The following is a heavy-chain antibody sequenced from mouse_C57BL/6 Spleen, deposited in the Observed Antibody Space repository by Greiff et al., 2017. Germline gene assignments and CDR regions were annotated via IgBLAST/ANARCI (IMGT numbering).Heavy chain of an antibody. CDR1: GYSITSGYY. J-gene: IGHJ1*03. CDR2: ISYDGGN. Sequence: EVQLMESGPGLVKPSPSLSLSCSVTGYSITSGYYWNWIRQFPGNKLEWMGYISYDGGNNYNPSLKNRISITRDTSNNQFFLKLNSVTTEDTPTYYCARERDYYYGSSYGYFDVWGTGTTVTVSS. D-gene: IGHD1-1*01. V-gene: IGHV3-6*01. CDR3: ARERDYYYGSSYGYFDV.